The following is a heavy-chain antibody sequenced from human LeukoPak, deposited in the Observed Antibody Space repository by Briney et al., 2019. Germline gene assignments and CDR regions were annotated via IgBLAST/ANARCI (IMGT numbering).Heavy chain of an antibody. D-gene: IGHD2-2*01. CDR2: IYYSGNT. V-gene: IGHV4-39*01. CDR3: ARHRIPAALASAFDY. CDR1: GGSISSSSYY. Sequence: SETLSLTCTVSGGSISSSSYYWDWIRQPPGRGLEWIGAIYYSGNTNYNPSLKSRVTISVDTSKNQFSLKLSSVTAADTAVYYCARHRIPAALASAFDYWGQGTLVTVSS. J-gene: IGHJ4*02.